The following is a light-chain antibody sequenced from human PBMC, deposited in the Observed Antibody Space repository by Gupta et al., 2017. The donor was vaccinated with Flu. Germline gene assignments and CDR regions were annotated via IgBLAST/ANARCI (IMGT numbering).Light chain of an antibody. CDR3: MQDLQTHT. V-gene: IGKV2-28*01. J-gene: IGKJ5*01. CDR2: WGS. Sequence: EIVMTQYTLSLPVTPGEPASISCRSSQSLLHSNGYNYLDWDLQKPGQSPQLIIFWGSTRACGVPDRFSGSGSGTDFTLKSSRVEAEDVRVYYCMQDLQTHTFGRGTLLDIK. CDR1: QSLLHSNGYNY.